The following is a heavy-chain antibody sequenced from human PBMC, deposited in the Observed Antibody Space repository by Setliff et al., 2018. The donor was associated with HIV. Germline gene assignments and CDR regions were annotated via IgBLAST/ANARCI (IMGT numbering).Heavy chain of an antibody. D-gene: IGHD6-19*01. J-gene: IGHJ4*02. V-gene: IGHV6-1*01. CDR1: GDSVSSNNAA. Sequence: PSQTLSLTCAISGDSVSSNNAAWNWIRQSPLRGLEWLGRTYYRSKWYYNYAVSVKSRITINPDTSKNQFSLHLNSVTPEDTAVYYCARGSYGSVLLWGQGTLVTVSS. CDR2: TYYRSKWYY. CDR3: ARGSYGSVLL.